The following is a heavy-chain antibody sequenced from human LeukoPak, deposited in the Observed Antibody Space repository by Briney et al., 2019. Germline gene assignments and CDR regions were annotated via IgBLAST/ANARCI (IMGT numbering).Heavy chain of an antibody. CDR3: AIDNTGINH. Sequence: SETLSLTCTVSGGSISSGSYYWSWIRQPAGKGLEWIGRIYTSGSTNYNPSLKSRVTISVDTSKNQFSLKLSSVTAADTAVYYCAIDNTGINHWGQGTLVTVSS. CDR1: GGSISSGSYY. V-gene: IGHV4-61*02. D-gene: IGHD1-14*01. J-gene: IGHJ5*02. CDR2: IYTSGST.